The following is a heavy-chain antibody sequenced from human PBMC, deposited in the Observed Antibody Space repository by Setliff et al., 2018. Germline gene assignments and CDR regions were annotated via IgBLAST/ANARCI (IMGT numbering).Heavy chain of an antibody. CDR1: GASVRSHY. Sequence: KTSETLSLTCTVSGASVRSHYWSWIRQSPEKGLEWIGFFFYSGDTKSNPSLKSRVTMSVDTSKNQFSLKLNSVTAADTAVYYRARDRTYYGSGTYTRYFDYWGQGTLVTVSS. D-gene: IGHD3-10*01. V-gene: IGHV4-59*02. CDR2: FFYSGDT. J-gene: IGHJ4*02. CDR3: ARDRTYYGSGTYTRYFDY.